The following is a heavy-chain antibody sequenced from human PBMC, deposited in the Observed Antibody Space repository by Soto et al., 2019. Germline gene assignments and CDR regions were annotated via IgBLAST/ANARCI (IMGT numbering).Heavy chain of an antibody. CDR3: AKIPPVSSSWYDTNYYYGMDV. Sequence: GGSLRLSCAASGFTFSSYAMSWVRQAPGKGLEWVSAFSGSGGSTYYADSVKGRFTISRDKPKNTLYLQMNSLRAEDTPLYYCAKIPPVSSSWYDTNYYYGMDVWGQGTTVTVSS. J-gene: IGHJ6*02. CDR1: GFTFSSYA. V-gene: IGHV3-23*01. CDR2: FSGSGGST. D-gene: IGHD6-13*01.